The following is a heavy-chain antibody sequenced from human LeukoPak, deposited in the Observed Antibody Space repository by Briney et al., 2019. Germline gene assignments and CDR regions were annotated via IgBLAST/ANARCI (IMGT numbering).Heavy chain of an antibody. CDR3: VVGGSPGY. J-gene: IGHJ4*02. Sequence: GGPLRLSCAASGLAFSAYKMHWVRQAPRKGLVWVSRISTDGYTTDYADFVQGRFTASRDNTKNTWSLEMNSLRAEDTAVYYCVVGGSPGYWGQGTLVTVSS. V-gene: IGHV3-74*01. CDR1: GLAFSAYK. D-gene: IGHD2-15*01. CDR2: ISTDGYTT.